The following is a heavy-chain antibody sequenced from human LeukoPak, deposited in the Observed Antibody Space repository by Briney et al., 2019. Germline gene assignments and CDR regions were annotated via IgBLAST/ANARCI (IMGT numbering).Heavy chain of an antibody. V-gene: IGHV3-48*04. CDR1: GFTFSSYS. CDR3: ARGYYDILTGYFWFDP. CDR2: ISSSSSTI. D-gene: IGHD3-9*01. Sequence: GGSLRLSCAASGFTFSSYSMNWVRQAPGKGLEWVSYISSSSSTIYYADSVKGRFTISRDNTKNSLYLQMNSLRAEDTAVYYCARGYYDILTGYFWFDPWGQGTLVTVSS. J-gene: IGHJ5*02.